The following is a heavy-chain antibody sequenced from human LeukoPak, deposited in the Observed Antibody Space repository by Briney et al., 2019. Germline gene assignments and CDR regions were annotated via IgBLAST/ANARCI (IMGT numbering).Heavy chain of an antibody. Sequence: ASVKVSCKASGYTFNSYGISWVRQAPGQGLEWKGWISAYNGNTKYAQNVQGRVTMTTDTSTSTAYMELRSLRSDDTAVYYCARDLYHYCSGGSCSRFDYWGQGTLVTVSS. CDR1: GYTFNSYG. CDR2: ISAYNGNT. CDR3: ARDLYHYCSGGSCSRFDY. V-gene: IGHV1-18*01. D-gene: IGHD2-15*01. J-gene: IGHJ4*02.